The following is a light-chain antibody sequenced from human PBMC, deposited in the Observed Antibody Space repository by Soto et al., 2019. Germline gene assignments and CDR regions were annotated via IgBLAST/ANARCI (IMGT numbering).Light chain of an antibody. CDR1: QSISGW. CDR2: DAS. Sequence: DIQMTQSPSTLSASVGDRVTITCRASQSISGWLAWYQQKPGKAPKLLIFDASNLENGVPSRFSGSGSGTEFTLTITGLQPDDFATYYCQQYNTYWTFGQGTKGDIK. CDR3: QQYNTYWT. V-gene: IGKV1-5*01. J-gene: IGKJ1*01.